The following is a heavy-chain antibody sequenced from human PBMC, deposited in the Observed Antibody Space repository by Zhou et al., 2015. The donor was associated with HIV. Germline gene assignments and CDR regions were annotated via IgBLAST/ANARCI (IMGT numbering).Heavy chain of an antibody. V-gene: IGHV1-69*12. J-gene: IGHJ6*02. CDR3: ARDRGIAAAGRLYGMDV. CDR1: GGTFSSYA. D-gene: IGHD6-13*01. Sequence: QVQLVQSGAEVKKPGSSVKVSCKASGGTFSSYAISWVRQAPGQGLEWMGGIIPIFGTANYAQKFQGRVTITADESTSTAYMELSSLRSEDTAVYYCARDRGIAAAGRLYGMDVVGPRDHGHRSP. CDR2: IIPIFGTA.